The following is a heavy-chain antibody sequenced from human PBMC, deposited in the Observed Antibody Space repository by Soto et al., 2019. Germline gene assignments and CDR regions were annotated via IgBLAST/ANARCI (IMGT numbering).Heavy chain of an antibody. V-gene: IGHV1-18*04. CDR1: GYTFTSYG. D-gene: IGHD3-3*01. Sequence: QVQLVQSGAEVKKPGASVKVSCKASGYTFTSYGISWVRQAPGQGLEWMGWISAYNGNTNYAQKLQGRVTMTTDTSTITAYVELRSLRSDDTAVYSCAREKQIPIFAVVIHYYYYYGMDVWGQGSTVTVSS. CDR2: ISAYNGNT. CDR3: AREKQIPIFAVVIHYYYYYGMDV. J-gene: IGHJ6*02.